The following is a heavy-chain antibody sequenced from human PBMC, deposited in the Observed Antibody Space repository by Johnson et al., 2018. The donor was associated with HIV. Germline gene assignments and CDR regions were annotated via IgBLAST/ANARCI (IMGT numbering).Heavy chain of an antibody. V-gene: IGHV3-30*18. CDR3: AKYIGATLDAFDI. J-gene: IGHJ3*02. CDR2: ISNDGSNK. Sequence: VQLVESGGGVVQAGRSLRLSCAASGFTFSSHAMDWVRQAPGKGLEWVAVISNDGSNKYYVDSVKGRFTISRDNAKNSLYLQMTSLRAEDTAIYYCAKYIGATLDAFDIWGQGTMVTVSS. D-gene: IGHD3-10*01. CDR1: GFTFSSHA.